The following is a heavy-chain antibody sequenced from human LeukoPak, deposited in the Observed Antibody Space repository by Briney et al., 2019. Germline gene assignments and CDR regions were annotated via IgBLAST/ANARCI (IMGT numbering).Heavy chain of an antibody. CDR3: AKVLRGVPDY. D-gene: IGHD3-10*01. CDR1: GFTFSSYG. CDR2: IRYDGSNK. J-gene: IGHJ4*02. V-gene: IGHV3-30*02. Sequence: GGSLRLSCTAPGFTFSSYGMHWVRQAPGKGLEWVAFIRYDGSNKYYADSVKGRFTISRDNSKNTLYLQMNSLRAEDTAVYYCAKVLRGVPDYWGQGTLVTVSS.